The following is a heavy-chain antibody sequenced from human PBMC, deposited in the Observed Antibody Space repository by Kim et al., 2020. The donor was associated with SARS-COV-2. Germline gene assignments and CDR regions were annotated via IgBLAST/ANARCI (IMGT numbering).Heavy chain of an antibody. V-gene: IGHV1-69*04. J-gene: IGHJ4*02. CDR3: ARSGVYCSGGSCYYY. CDR2: IFPILGIA. CDR1: GGTFSSYA. D-gene: IGHD2-15*01. Sequence: SVKVSCKASGGTFSSYAISWVRQAPGQGLEWMGRIFPILGIANYAQKFQGRVTITADKSTSTAYMELSSLRSEDTAVYYCARSGVYCSGGSCYYYWGQGTLVTVSS.